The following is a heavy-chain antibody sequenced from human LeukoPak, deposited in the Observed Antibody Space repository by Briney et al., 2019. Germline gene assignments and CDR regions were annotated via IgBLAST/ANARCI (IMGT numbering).Heavy chain of an antibody. CDR1: GFSFSNYN. Sequence: GESLKISCAASGFSFSNYNMNWVRQAPGKGLEWLSYIGSSSSTIYYADSVRGRFTISRDNAKNALYLQMNSPRDEDTAVYFCARDREYCSSTSCSYYYMDVWGKGTTVTVSS. CDR3: ARDREYCSSTSCSYYYMDV. J-gene: IGHJ6*03. CDR2: IGSSSSTI. V-gene: IGHV3-48*02. D-gene: IGHD2-2*01.